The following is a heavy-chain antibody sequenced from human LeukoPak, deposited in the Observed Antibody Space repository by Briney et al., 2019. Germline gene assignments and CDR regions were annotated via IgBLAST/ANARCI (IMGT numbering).Heavy chain of an antibody. V-gene: IGHV3-74*01. CDR1: GFTLNGYW. J-gene: IGHJ6*02. CDR2: IDPDGSTT. D-gene: IGHD2-8*02. CDR3: TRVQAGRSGHMDV. Sequence: PGGSLRLSCAASGFTLNGYWMHWVRQAPGEGLVWVSRIDPDGSTTNYAESVKGRFTTSRDNAKNTVYLQMNSLRAEDTALYYCTRVQAGRSGHMDVWGRGTTVTVSS.